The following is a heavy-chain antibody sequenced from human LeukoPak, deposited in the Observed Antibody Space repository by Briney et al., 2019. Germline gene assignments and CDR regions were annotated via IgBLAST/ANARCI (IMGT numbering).Heavy chain of an antibody. CDR2: IYYSGST. CDR3: ARDRIGATAGFDY. CDR1: GGSISRSSYY. V-gene: IGHV4-39*07. J-gene: IGHJ4*02. D-gene: IGHD6-13*01. Sequence: SETLSLTCTVSGGSISRSSYYWGWTRQPPGKGLVWIGSIYYSGSTYYNPSLKSRVTISVDTSKKQFSLKLSSVTAADAAVYYCARDRIGATAGFDYWGQGTLVTVSS.